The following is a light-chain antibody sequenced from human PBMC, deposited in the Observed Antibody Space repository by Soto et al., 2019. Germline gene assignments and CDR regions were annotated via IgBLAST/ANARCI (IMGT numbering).Light chain of an antibody. CDR2: DVS. J-gene: IGLJ2*01. CDR1: SSDVGDYNY. Sequence: QSVLTQPRSVSGSPGQSVTISCTGTSSDVGDYNYVSWYQQHPGKAPKLMIYDVSKRPSGVPDRFSGSKSGNTASLTISGLQAEDEADYYCCSYAGSYTFEFGGGTQLTVL. V-gene: IGLV2-11*01. CDR3: CSYAGSYTFE.